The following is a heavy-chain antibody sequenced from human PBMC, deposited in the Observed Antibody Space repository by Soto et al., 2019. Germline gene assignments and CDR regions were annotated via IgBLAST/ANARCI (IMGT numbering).Heavy chain of an antibody. D-gene: IGHD5-18*01. J-gene: IGHJ3*02. V-gene: IGHV3-48*02. Sequence: GGSLRLSCAASGFTFSSYSMNWVRQAPGKGLEWVSYISSSSSTIYYADSVKGRFTISRDNAKNSLYLQMSSLRDEDTAVYYCARDGGYSYDNDAFDIWGQGTMVTVSS. CDR1: GFTFSSYS. CDR3: ARDGGYSYDNDAFDI. CDR2: ISSSSSTI.